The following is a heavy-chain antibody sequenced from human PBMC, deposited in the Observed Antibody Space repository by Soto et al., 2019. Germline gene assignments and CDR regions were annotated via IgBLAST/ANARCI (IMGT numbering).Heavy chain of an antibody. V-gene: IGHV4-59*01. D-gene: IGHD3-16*02. J-gene: IGHJ5*02. CDR1: GGSISSYY. CDR3: ARGRNYDYVWGSYRHPGYNWFDP. Sequence: ETLSLTCTVSGGSISSYYWSWIRQPPGKGLEWIGYIYYSGSTNYNPSLKSRVTISVDTSKNQFSLKLSSVTAADTAVYYCARGRNYDYVWGSYRHPGYNWFDPWGQGTLVTVSS. CDR2: IYYSGST.